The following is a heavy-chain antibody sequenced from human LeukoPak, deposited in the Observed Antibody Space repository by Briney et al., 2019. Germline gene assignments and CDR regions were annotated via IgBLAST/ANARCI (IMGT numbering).Heavy chain of an antibody. D-gene: IGHD5-18*01. Sequence: GGSLRLSCAASGFTFSSYGVHWVRQAPGKGLEWVAVIWYDGSNKYYADSVKGRFTISRDNSKNTLYLQMNSLRAEDTAVYYCARDQRVTAMVTGFDYWGQGTLVTVSS. CDR3: ARDQRVTAMVTGFDY. V-gene: IGHV3-33*01. J-gene: IGHJ4*02. CDR2: IWYDGSNK. CDR1: GFTFSSYG.